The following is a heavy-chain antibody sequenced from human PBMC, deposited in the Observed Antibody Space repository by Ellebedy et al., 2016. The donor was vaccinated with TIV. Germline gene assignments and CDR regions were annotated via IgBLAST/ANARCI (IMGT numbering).Heavy chain of an antibody. V-gene: IGHV4-39*01. CDR2: LHFLGPT. J-gene: IGHJ4*02. Sequence: MPSETLSLTCTVSAGPINTNSFSWGCIRPPPGKGLEWIGYLHFLGPTYYSPSLKSRVTISGDTSKNQFSLKVSSVTAADTAVYYCARSSGWDRFDYWGQGTVVTVSS. CDR3: ARSSGWDRFDY. D-gene: IGHD6-19*01. CDR1: AGPINTNSFS.